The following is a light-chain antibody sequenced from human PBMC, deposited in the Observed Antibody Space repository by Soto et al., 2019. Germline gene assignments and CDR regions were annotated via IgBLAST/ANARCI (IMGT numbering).Light chain of an antibody. V-gene: IGLV1-44*01. Sequence: QSVGTQPPSVSAAPGHRVTISCTGSSANIGAAYNVNWYQQVPGTAPKLLIYSNSQRPSGVPDRFSGSKSGTSASLAIRGLQSEDEADYFCATWDDRLQGLVFGGGTKVTAL. J-gene: IGLJ2*01. CDR2: SNS. CDR1: SANIGAAYN. CDR3: ATWDDRLQGLV.